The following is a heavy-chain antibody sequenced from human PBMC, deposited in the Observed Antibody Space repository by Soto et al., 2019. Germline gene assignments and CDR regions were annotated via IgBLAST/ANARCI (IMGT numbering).Heavy chain of an antibody. Sequence: ASVKVSCKASGHTFTGYYMHWVRQAPGQGLEWMGWINPNSGGTNYAQKFQGRVTMTRDTSISTAYMELSRLRSDDTAVYYCARVFPARSGYYYERGYWGQGTLVTAPQ. CDR3: ARVFPARSGYYYERGY. CDR1: GHTFTGYY. D-gene: IGHD3-22*01. J-gene: IGHJ4*02. CDR2: INPNSGGT. V-gene: IGHV1-2*02.